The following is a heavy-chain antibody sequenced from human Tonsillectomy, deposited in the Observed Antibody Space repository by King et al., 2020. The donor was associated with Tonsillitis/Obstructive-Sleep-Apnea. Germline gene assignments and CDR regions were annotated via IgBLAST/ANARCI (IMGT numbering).Heavy chain of an antibody. V-gene: IGHV3-30*04. CDR3: ARDTNDGFWSCRYYLDV. Sequence: VQLVESGGGVVQPGNSLRLSCVASGFTFSNCTKHWVREAPGKGPEWVAVISYDGSNKYYADSVKGRFTISRDSSKNTLYLQMHSLRREDTAVYYCARDTNDGFWSCRYYLDVWGKGTTVSVSS. J-gene: IGHJ6*03. D-gene: IGHD3-3*01. CDR1: GFTFSNCT. CDR2: ISYDGSNK.